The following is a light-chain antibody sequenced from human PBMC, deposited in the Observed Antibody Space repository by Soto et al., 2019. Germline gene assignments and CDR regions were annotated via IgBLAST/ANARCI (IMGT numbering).Light chain of an antibody. CDR3: QQYDTSPYT. CDR2: GAS. Sequence: ESVLTQSPGTLSLSPGERATLSCRASQSVSSSYLAWYQQKPGQAPRLLIYGASSRASGIPDRFSGSGSGTDFTLTISRLEPEDFAVYYCQQYDTSPYTFGQGTKLEFK. J-gene: IGKJ2*01. CDR1: QSVSSSY. V-gene: IGKV3-20*01.